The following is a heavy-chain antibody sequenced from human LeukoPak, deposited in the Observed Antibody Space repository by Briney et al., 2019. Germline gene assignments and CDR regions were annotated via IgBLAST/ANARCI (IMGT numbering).Heavy chain of an antibody. J-gene: IGHJ4*02. Sequence: PGGSLRLSCAASGFTFHHYSMHWVRQPPGKGLEWVSLISWDGGITYYADSVRGRFTISRDNSKNPLSLEMNSLRTEDTALYYCAKDSNTGGYSFGSWGQGTLVTVTS. CDR1: GFTFHHYS. CDR2: ISWDGGIT. CDR3: AKDSNTGGYSFGS. V-gene: IGHV3-43*01. D-gene: IGHD5-12*01.